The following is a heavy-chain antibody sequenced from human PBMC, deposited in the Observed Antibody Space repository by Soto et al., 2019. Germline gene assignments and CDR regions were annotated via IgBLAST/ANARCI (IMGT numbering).Heavy chain of an antibody. J-gene: IGHJ5*02. V-gene: IGHV1-69*02. CDR3: ARGDRQFDP. Sequence: QVQLVQSGAEVKKPGSSVKVSCKASGGTFSSYTISWVRQAPGQGLEWMGRIIPILGIANYAQKFQGRVTITADKSTSTAYMELSSLRSEYTAGYYCARGDRQFDPWGQGTLVTVSS. CDR1: GGTFSSYT. D-gene: IGHD3-10*01. CDR2: IIPILGIA.